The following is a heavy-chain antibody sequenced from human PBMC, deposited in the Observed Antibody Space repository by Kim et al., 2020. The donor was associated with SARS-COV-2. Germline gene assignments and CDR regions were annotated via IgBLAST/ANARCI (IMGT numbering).Heavy chain of an antibody. Sequence: YGDAGKGRFTIARDNDKNELYLQMKSRRGEDTAVYYCARDRYYGSGRNDYWGQGTLVTVAS. D-gene: IGHD3-10*01. V-gene: IGHV3-33*01. CDR3: ARDRYYGSGRNDY. J-gene: IGHJ4*02.